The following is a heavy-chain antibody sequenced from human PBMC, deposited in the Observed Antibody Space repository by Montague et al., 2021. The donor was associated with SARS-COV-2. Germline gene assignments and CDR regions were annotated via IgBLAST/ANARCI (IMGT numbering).Heavy chain of an antibody. J-gene: IGHJ4*02. Sequence: PALVKPTQTLTLTCTFSGLSLSTSGVGVGWIRQPPGKALEWLALIYWDDDKRYSPSLKSRLTITKDTSKNQVVLTMTNVDPVDTATYYCAHRKVLAAAWDYWGQGTLVTVSS. D-gene: IGHD6-13*01. V-gene: IGHV2-5*02. CDR2: IYWDDDK. CDR3: AHRKVLAAAWDY. CDR1: GLSLSTSGVG.